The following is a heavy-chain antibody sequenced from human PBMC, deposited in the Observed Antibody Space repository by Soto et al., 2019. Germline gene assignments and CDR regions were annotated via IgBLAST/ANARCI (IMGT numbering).Heavy chain of an antibody. CDR3: ARSRRPKIVVVIVLDP. V-gene: IGHV1-18*01. Sequence: GASVKVSCKASGYTFTSYAIGWVRQAPGQGLEWMGWISAYNGNTNYAQKLQGRVTMTTDTSTSTAYMELRNLRSDDTAVYYCARSRRPKIVVVIVLDPWGQGTLVTVS. J-gene: IGHJ5*02. CDR2: ISAYNGNT. CDR1: GYTFTSYA. D-gene: IGHD3-22*01.